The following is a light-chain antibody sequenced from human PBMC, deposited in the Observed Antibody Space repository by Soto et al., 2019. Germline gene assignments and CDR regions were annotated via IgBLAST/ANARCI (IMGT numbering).Light chain of an antibody. Sequence: QSVLTQPPSVSEAPRQRVTISCSGSNSNIGNNGVNWYQQLPGSAPKLLIYYDDLLSSGVSDRFSGSKSGTSASLAISGLQSGDESDYYCAAWDDSLNGWVFGGGTKLTVL. CDR1: NSNIGNNG. CDR3: AAWDDSLNGWV. J-gene: IGLJ3*02. V-gene: IGLV1-36*01. CDR2: YDD.